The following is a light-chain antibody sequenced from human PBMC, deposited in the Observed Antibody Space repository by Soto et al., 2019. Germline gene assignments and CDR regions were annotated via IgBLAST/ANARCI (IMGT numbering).Light chain of an antibody. CDR3: QPYNNWPRT. CDR1: QSVSSN. Sequence: EIVMTQSPATLSVSPGERATLSCRASQSVSSNLAWYQQKPGQAPRLLIYGASTRSAGIPARFSVSGSGTEFTPTISSLQSEDFAVYYCQPYNNWPRTFGQGTKVDIK. CDR2: GAS. V-gene: IGKV3-15*01. J-gene: IGKJ1*01.